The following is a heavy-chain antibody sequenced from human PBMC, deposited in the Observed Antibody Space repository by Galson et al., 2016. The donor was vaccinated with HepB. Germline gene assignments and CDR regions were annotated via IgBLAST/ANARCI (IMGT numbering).Heavy chain of an antibody. J-gene: IGHJ5*02. Sequence: LRLSCAASGFTFSSYWMHWVRQAPGKGLVWVSSISSDGSSTSYAASVKGRFTISRDNPKNTLYPQMNSLRPEDTAVYYCARDLMSPYNWFDPWGQGALVTVSS. CDR1: GFTFSSYW. V-gene: IGHV3-74*01. CDR3: ARDLMSPYNWFDP. CDR2: ISSDGSST.